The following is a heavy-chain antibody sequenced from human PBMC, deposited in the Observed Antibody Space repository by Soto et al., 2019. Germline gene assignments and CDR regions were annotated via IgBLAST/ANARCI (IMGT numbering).Heavy chain of an antibody. CDR2: ISGSGGST. D-gene: IGHD3-10*01. CDR3: AKDFEGDLLWFGEA. J-gene: IGHJ5*02. Sequence: EVQLLESGGGLVQPGGSLRLSCAASGFTFSSYAMSWVRQAPGKGLAWVSAISGSGGSTYYTDSVKGRFTISRDNSKNTLYLQMNSLRAEDTAVYYCAKDFEGDLLWFGEAWGQGTLVTVSS. V-gene: IGHV3-23*01. CDR1: GFTFSSYA.